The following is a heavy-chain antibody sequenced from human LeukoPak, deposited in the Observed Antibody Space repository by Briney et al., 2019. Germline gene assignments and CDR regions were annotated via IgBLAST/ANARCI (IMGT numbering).Heavy chain of an antibody. Sequence: ASVKVSCKASGYTFPANYMHWVRQVPGQGLEWMGWINPNSGGSNCAQKFQGRVTMTRETSISTAYMELSRLSSDDTAVYYCARVQVSDDNWGFFDYWGQGTLVTVSS. CDR2: INPNSGGS. V-gene: IGHV1-2*02. CDR1: GYTFPANY. CDR3: ARVQVSDDNWGFFDY. D-gene: IGHD1-1*01. J-gene: IGHJ4*02.